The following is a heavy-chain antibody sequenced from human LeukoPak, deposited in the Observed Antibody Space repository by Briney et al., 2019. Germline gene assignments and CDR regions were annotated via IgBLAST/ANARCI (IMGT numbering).Heavy chain of an antibody. V-gene: IGHV3-9*01. CDR2: ISWNSGSI. CDR1: GFTFSSYA. Sequence: GGSLRLSCAASGFTFSSYAMHWVRQAPGKGLEWVSGISWNSGSIGYADSVKGRFTISRDNAKNSLYLQMNSLRAEDTALYYCAKDISPWGQGTLVTVSS. CDR3: AKDISP. J-gene: IGHJ5*02.